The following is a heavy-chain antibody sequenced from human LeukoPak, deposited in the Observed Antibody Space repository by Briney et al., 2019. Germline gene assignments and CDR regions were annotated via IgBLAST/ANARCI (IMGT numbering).Heavy chain of an antibody. V-gene: IGHV3-30*18. CDR3: AKDRGLCGGDCYYLDY. CDR1: GFTFSSYG. J-gene: IGHJ4*02. CDR2: ISYDGSNK. D-gene: IGHD2-21*02. Sequence: GGSLRLSCAASGFTFSSYGMHWVRQAPGKGLEWVAVISYDGSNKYYADSVKGRFTISRDNSKNTLYLQMNRLRAEDTAVYYCAKDRGLCGGDCYYLDYWGQGTLVTVSS.